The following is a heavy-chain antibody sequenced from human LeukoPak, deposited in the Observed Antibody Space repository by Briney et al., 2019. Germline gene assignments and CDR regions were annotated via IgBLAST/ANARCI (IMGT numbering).Heavy chain of an antibody. V-gene: IGHV4-4*07. CDR3: ARDLSGSSWSYYYYYMDV. D-gene: IGHD1-26*01. Sequence: SETPSLTCTVSGGSISSYYWSWIRQPAGKGLEWIGRIYTSGSTNYNPSLKSRVTMSVDTSKNQFSLKLSSVTAADTAVYYCARDLSGSSWSYYYYYMDVWGKGTTVTVSS. CDR2: IYTSGST. CDR1: GGSISSYY. J-gene: IGHJ6*03.